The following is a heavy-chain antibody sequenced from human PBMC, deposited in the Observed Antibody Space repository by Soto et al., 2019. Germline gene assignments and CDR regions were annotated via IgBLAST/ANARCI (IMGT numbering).Heavy chain of an antibody. CDR3: AVDRSYYGSGSYYIETERAYYFDY. J-gene: IGHJ4*02. V-gene: IGHV4-39*01. CDR1: GGSISSSSYY. D-gene: IGHD3-10*01. CDR2: IYYSGST. Sequence: QLQLQESGPGLVKPSETLSLTCTVSGGSISSSSYYWGWIRQPPGKGLEWIGSIYYSGSTYYNPSLKSRVTISVDTSKNPFSLKLSYVTAADTAVYYCAVDRSYYGSGSYYIETERAYYFDYWGQGTLVTVSS.